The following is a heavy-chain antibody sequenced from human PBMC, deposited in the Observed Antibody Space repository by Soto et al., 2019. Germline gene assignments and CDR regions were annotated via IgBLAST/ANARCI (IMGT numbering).Heavy chain of an antibody. D-gene: IGHD3-10*01. Sequence: PSETLSLTCTVSGGSISSYYWSWIRQPPGKGLEWIGYIYYSGSTNYNPSLKSRVTISVDTSKNQFSLKLSSVTAADTAVYYGARLPVVRGTFDYWGQGTLVTVSS. J-gene: IGHJ4*02. V-gene: IGHV4-59*08. CDR2: IYYSGST. CDR1: GGSISSYY. CDR3: ARLPVVRGTFDY.